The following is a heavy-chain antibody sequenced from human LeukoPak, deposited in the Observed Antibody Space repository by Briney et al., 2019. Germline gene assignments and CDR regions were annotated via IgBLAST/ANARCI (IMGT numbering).Heavy chain of an antibody. V-gene: IGHV1-18*01. CDR3: ARGARVEMATIPSDY. J-gene: IGHJ4*02. CDR1: GYTFTSYG. Sequence: ASVKVSCRASGYTFTSYGISWVRQAPGQGLEWMGWISAYNGNTNYAQKLQGRVTMTTDTSTSTAYMELRSLRSDDTAVYYCARGARVEMATIPSDYWGQGTLVTVSS. CDR2: ISAYNGNT. D-gene: IGHD5-24*01.